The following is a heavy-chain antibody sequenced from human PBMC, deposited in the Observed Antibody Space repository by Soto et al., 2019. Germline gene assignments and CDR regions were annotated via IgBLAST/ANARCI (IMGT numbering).Heavy chain of an antibody. Sequence: VSGTVSGESSNDRLSSYFIHWLRQAPGEWLEWMGIINPGPKSPNYSKVFEGRLTLTSDLSSRTVYMRLSNLRSDDSAVCCGAGASSRVSTVVAAYWGQGTLVTVSS. CDR2: INPGPKSP. CDR1: NDRLSSYF. V-gene: IGHV1-46*01. D-gene: IGHD4-17*01. CDR3: AGASSRVSTVVAAY. J-gene: IGHJ4*02.